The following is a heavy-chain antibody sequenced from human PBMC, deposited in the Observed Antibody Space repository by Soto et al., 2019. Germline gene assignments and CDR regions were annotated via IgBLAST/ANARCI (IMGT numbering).Heavy chain of an antibody. D-gene: IGHD2-15*01. J-gene: IGHJ5*02. CDR1: GFAFSTYT. CDR3: ARGIAYNWFDP. CDR2: IRGSDTTI. Sequence: AGGSLRLSCVASGFAFSTYTMNWVRQAPGKGLEWVSYIRGSDTTIYYADSVKGRFTISRDDAKNSLYLQMNSLRAEDTAIYYCARGIAYNWFDPWGQGTLVTVSS. V-gene: IGHV3-48*01.